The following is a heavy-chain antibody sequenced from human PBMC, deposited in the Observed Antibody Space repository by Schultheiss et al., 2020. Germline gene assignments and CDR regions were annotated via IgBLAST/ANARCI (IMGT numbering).Heavy chain of an antibody. CDR1: GYTFTGYY. CDR2: INPSGGST. V-gene: IGHV1-46*01. D-gene: IGHD2-21*01. Sequence: ASVKVSCKASGYTFTGYYMHWVRQAPGQGLEWMGIINPSGGSTSYAQKFQGRVTMTRDTSTSTAYMELSSLRSEDTAVYYCARARLSRSDHIGLPRVNRPGGMDVWGQGTTVTVSS. CDR3: ARARLSRSDHIGLPRVNRPGGMDV. J-gene: IGHJ6*02.